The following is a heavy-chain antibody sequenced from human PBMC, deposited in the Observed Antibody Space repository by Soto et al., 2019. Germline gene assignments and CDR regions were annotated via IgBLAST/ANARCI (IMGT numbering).Heavy chain of an antibody. V-gene: IGHV3-23*01. CDR3: AKRPYGSGPYYFDY. D-gene: IGHD3-10*01. CDR1: GFTFSSFA. CDR2: ISGSGGST. J-gene: IGHJ4*02. Sequence: GGSLRPSCAASGFTFSSFAMSWVRQAPGKGLEWVSAISGSGGSTYYADSVKGRFTISRDNSKNTLYLQMNSLRAEDTAVYYCAKRPYGSGPYYFDYWGQGTLVTVSS.